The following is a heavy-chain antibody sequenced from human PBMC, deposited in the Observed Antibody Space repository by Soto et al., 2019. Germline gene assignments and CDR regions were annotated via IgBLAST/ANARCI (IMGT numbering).Heavy chain of an antibody. Sequence: GGSLRLSCAASGFTFSSYAMHWVRQAPGKGLEWVAVISYDGSNKYYADSVKGRFTISRDNSKNTLYLQMNSLRAEDTAVYYCARDTGPAAHYYYYMDFWGKGTTVTVSS. V-gene: IGHV3-30*04. J-gene: IGHJ6*03. CDR1: GFTFSSYA. D-gene: IGHD6-6*01. CDR3: ARDTGPAAHYYYYMDF. CDR2: ISYDGSNK.